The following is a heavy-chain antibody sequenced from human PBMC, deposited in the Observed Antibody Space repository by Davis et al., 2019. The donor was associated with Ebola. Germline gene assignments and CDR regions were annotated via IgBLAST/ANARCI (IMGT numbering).Heavy chain of an antibody. Sequence: GESLKISCAASGFTFSSYWMSWVRQALGKGLEWVANIKQDGSEKYYVDSVKGRFTVTRDNVKDSLYLNMNSLRDEDTAVYYCARDHDWAFDYWGQGTLVTVSS. CDR1: GFTFSSYW. D-gene: IGHD3-9*01. CDR3: ARDHDWAFDY. CDR2: IKQDGSEK. J-gene: IGHJ4*02. V-gene: IGHV3-7*01.